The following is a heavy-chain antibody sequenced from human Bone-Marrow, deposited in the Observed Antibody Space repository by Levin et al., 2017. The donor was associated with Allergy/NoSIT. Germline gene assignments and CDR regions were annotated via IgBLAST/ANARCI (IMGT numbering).Heavy chain of an antibody. V-gene: IGHV3-21*01. CDR1: GFTFSSYS. J-gene: IGHJ3*02. CDR3: AREVPGGQEDAFDI. CDR2: ISSSSSYI. Sequence: GGSLRLSCAASGFTFSSYSMNWVRQAPGKGLEWVSSISSSSSYIYYADSVKGRFTISRDNAKNSLYLQMNSLRAEDTAVYYCAREVPGGQEDAFDIWGQGTMVTVSS. D-gene: IGHD3-10*01.